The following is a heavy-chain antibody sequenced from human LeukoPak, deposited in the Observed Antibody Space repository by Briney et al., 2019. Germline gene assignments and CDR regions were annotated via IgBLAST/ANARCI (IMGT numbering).Heavy chain of an antibody. J-gene: IGHJ6*03. CDR3: ARQWFGELGYYYYYMDV. CDR2: INPNSGGT. D-gene: IGHD3-10*01. Sequence: LVASVKVSCKASGYTFTGYYMHWVRQAPGQGLEWMGWINPNSGGTNYAQKFQGRVTMTRDTSISTAYMELSRLRSEDTAVYYCARQWFGELGYYYYYMDVWGKGTTVTISS. CDR1: GYTFTGYY. V-gene: IGHV1-2*03.